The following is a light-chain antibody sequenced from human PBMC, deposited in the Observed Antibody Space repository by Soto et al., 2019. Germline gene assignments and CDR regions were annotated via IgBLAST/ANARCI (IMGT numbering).Light chain of an antibody. J-gene: IGKJ4*01. CDR3: EQYSDYPLT. CDR1: QSISEF. Sequence: DIQMTQSPSTLSASVGDIVTIACRSSQSISEFLAWYQRKPGKAPELLIYAASNLKNGVPSGISGSGFGTEVTLTITSLQPDAFASYYCEQYSDYPLTFGGGTRVEIK. V-gene: IGKV1-5*01. CDR2: AAS.